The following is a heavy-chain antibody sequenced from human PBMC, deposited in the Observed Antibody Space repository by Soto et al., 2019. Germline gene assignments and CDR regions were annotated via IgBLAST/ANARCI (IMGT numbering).Heavy chain of an antibody. J-gene: IGHJ4*02. D-gene: IGHD6-19*01. V-gene: IGHV3-11*05. CDR3: ARVLLAVAALDY. CDR1: GFTFSDYY. CDR2: ISSSSSCT. Sequence: PGGSLRLSCAASGFTFSDYYMSWIRQAPGKGLEWVSYISSSSSCTNYADSVKGRFTISRDNATNSLYLQMNSLRAEDTAVYYCARVLLAVAALDYWGQGTRVTVSS.